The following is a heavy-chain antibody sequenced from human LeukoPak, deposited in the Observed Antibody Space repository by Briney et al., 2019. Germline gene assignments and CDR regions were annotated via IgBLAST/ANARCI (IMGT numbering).Heavy chain of an antibody. D-gene: IGHD3-10*01. Sequence: GGSLRLSCAASGFIFGDYNMNWVRQAPGKGLEWVAVISYDGSNKYYADSVKGRFTISRDNSKNTLYLQMNSLRAEDTAVYYCARSLLWFGDYYGMDVWGQGTTVTVSS. CDR3: ARSLLWFGDYYGMDV. V-gene: IGHV3-30-3*01. CDR1: GFIFGDYN. CDR2: ISYDGSNK. J-gene: IGHJ6*02.